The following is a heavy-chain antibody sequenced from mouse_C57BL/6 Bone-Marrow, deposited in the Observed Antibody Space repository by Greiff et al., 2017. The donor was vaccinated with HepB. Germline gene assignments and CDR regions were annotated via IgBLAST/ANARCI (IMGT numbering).Heavy chain of an antibody. J-gene: IGHJ3*01. V-gene: IGHV5-6*01. CDR2: ISSGGSYT. CDR1: GFTFSSYG. CDR3: ARLLWSFAY. Sequence: EVQVVESGGDLVKPGGSLKLSCAASGFTFSSYGMSWVRQTPDKRLEWVATISSGGSYTYYPDSVKGRFTISRDNAKNTLYLQMSSLKSEDTAMYYCARLLWSFAYWGQGTLVTVSA. D-gene: IGHD1-1*02.